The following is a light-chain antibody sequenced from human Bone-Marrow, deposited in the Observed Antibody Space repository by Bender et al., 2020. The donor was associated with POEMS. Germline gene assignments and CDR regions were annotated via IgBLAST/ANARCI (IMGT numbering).Light chain of an antibody. CDR3: CSYAGCMVPWV. CDR2: EVN. Sequence: QSALTQPASVSGSPGQSVTISCTGTSSDVGTYNLVSWYQQHPGKAPRLIIFEVNKRPSGVSDRFSASRSGDTASLTLAGLRAEDEADYDCCSYAGCMVPWVCGGGTKLT. CDR1: SSDVGTYNL. J-gene: IGLJ3*02. V-gene: IGLV2-23*02.